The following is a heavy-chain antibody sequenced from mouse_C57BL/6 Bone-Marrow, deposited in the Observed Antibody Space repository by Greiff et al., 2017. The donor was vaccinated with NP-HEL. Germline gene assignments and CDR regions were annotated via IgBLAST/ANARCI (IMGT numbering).Heavy chain of an antibody. CDR2: IYPRSGNT. J-gene: IGHJ2*01. V-gene: IGHV1-81*01. Sequence: QVQLKESGAELARPGASVKLSCKASGYTFTSYGISWVKQRTGQGLEWIGEIYPRSGNTYYNEKFKGKATLTADKSSSTAYMELRSLTSEDSAVYFCAREQANWDRYWGQGTTLTVSS. D-gene: IGHD4-1*01. CDR3: AREQANWDRY. CDR1: GYTFTSYG.